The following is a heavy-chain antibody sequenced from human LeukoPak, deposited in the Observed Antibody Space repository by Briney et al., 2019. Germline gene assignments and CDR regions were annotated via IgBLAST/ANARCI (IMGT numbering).Heavy chain of an antibody. D-gene: IGHD3-22*01. J-gene: IGHJ4*02. CDR2: FDPEDVET. CDR3: APGLDSSGPGVVDY. CDR1: GYTLTELS. Sequence: ASVKVSCKIYGYTLTELSMHWVRQAPGKGLEWMGTFDPEDVETIYAQKFQGRVTMTKDTSTDTAYMELNNLGSDDTAVYYCAPGLDSSGPGVVDYWGQGTLVTVSS. V-gene: IGHV1-24*01.